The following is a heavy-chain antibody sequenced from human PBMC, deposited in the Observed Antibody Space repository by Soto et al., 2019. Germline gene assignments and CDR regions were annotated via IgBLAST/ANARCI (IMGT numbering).Heavy chain of an antibody. CDR1: GFSVTNSY. D-gene: IGHD5-18*01. CDR2: HYSSGTT. V-gene: IGHV3-53*02. Sequence: EVQLVETGGGLIQPGGSLRLSCTVSGFSVTNSYINWVRQAPGKGLEWVSIHYSSGTTYYADSVRGRFTVSRDDSKNTLFLHMNSLRADDTAVYYCARDWSKFSYNYPYYYAMDAWGQGTTVTVS. CDR3: ARDWSKFSYNYPYYYAMDA. J-gene: IGHJ6*02.